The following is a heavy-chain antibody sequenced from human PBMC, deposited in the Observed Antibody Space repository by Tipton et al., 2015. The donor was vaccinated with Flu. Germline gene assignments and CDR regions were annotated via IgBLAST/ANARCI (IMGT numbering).Heavy chain of an antibody. CDR1: GGSISSVTYY. CDR2: IYYSGNT. Sequence: TLSLTCTVSGGSISSVTYYWGWIRQPPGKGLEWIGNIYYSGNTYYNPSLKSRVTISVDRSKNQLSLKLNSVTAADTAVYYCARDEGVVNYYFGMDVWGQGTTVTVSS. J-gene: IGHJ6*01. V-gene: IGHV4-39*07. CDR3: ARDEGVVNYYFGMDV.